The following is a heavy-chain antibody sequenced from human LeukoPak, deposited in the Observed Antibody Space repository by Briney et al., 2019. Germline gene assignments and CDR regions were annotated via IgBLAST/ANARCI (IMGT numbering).Heavy chain of an antibody. Sequence: GGSLGLSCAASGFTFNNYSMNWVRQAPGKGLEWVSSISSRSSYIYYADSVKGRFTISRDNAKYSLYLQMSSLRAEDTAVYYCARAGSYFPDYWGQGTLVTVSS. J-gene: IGHJ4*02. CDR1: GFTFNNYS. D-gene: IGHD3-10*01. CDR2: ISSRSSYI. CDR3: ARAGSYFPDY. V-gene: IGHV3-21*01.